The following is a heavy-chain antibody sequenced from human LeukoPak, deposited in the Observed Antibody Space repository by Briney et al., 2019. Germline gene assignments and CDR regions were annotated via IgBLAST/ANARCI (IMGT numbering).Heavy chain of an antibody. CDR3: AKSNGYGLVDI. Sequence: SETLSLTCTVSGGSISGYYWGWLRQPPGKGLEWIAYIYYSGSTKYNPSLKSRVTISLDTSRNQFSLKLNSVTAADTAVYYCAKSNGYGLVDIWGQGTMVTVSS. J-gene: IGHJ3*02. CDR2: IYYSGST. D-gene: IGHD3-10*01. V-gene: IGHV4-59*08. CDR1: GGSISGYY.